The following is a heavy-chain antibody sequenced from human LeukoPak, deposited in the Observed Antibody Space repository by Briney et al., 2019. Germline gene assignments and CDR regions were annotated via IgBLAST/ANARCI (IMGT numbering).Heavy chain of an antibody. CDR3: ARGTAYTEHSFFDY. CDR2: ISAYNGNT. CDR1: GYTFTSYD. Sequence: ASVTVSFMASGYTFTSYDISWVRPAPGQGLEWMGWISAYNGNTKHAQKLQGRVTMTTDTSTSTAYMELRSLRSDDAAVYYCARGTAYTEHSFFDYWGQGTLVTVSS. D-gene: IGHD3-16*01. J-gene: IGHJ4*02. V-gene: IGHV1-18*01.